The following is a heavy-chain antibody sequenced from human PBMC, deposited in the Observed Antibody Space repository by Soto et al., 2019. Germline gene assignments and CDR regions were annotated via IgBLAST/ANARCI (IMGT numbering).Heavy chain of an antibody. J-gene: IGHJ4*02. CDR3: ARPRDSSGSYPYYFDY. V-gene: IGHV1-46*01. D-gene: IGHD6-19*01. CDR1: GYTFTSYY. Sequence: QVQLVQSGAEVKKPGASVKVSCKASGYTFTSYYMHWVRQAPGQELEWMGIINPSGGSTSYAQKFQGRVTMTRDTCTSTVCMELSSMRSKDTAVYYCARPRDSSGSYPYYFDYWGQGTLVTVSP. CDR2: INPSGGST.